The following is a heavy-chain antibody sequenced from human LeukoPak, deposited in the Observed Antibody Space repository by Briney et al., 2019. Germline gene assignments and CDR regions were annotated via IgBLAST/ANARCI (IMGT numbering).Heavy chain of an antibody. CDR2: THYSGST. CDR1: GGSIRSSSYY. J-gene: IGHJ4*02. V-gene: IGHV4-39*01. Sequence: SETLSLTCTVSGGSIRSSSYYWGWIRQPPGKGLEWIGSTHYSGSTYYNPSLKSRVTISVDTSKNQFSLKLSSVTAADTAVHYCASGIAAAGIPRIDYWGQGTLVTVSS. D-gene: IGHD6-13*01. CDR3: ASGIAAAGIPRIDY.